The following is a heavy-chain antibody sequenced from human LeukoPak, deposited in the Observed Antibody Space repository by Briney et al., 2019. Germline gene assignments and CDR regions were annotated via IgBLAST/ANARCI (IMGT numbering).Heavy chain of an antibody. J-gene: IGHJ6*02. CDR2: INHSGST. CDR1: GGSFSGYY. V-gene: IGHV4-34*01. Sequence: SETLSLTCAVYGGSFSGYYWSWVRQPPGKGLEWIGEINHSGSTNYNPSLKSRVTISVDTSKDQFSLKLSSVTAADTAVSYCARGDGYCTNGVCYRRGYYYYGMDVWGQGTTVTVSS. D-gene: IGHD2-8*01. CDR3: ARGDGYCTNGVCYRRGYYYYGMDV.